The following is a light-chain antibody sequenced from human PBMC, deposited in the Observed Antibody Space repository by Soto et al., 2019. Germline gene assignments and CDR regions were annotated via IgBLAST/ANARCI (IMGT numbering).Light chain of an antibody. J-gene: IGKJ4*01. V-gene: IGKV3-15*01. CDR3: QRYNNWPLT. Sequence: EIVLTQSAASLCLFPGEGGSLXCRASQGLGDTLPWYQHKPGETPRLLIYDTSARAHGGPPSFSGSRSGPEFTRPINSRQSEDFAIYYCQRYNNWPLTFGGGTKVDIK. CDR2: DTS. CDR1: QGLGDT.